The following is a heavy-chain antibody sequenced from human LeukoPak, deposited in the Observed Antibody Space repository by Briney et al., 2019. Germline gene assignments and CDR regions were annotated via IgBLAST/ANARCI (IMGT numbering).Heavy chain of an antibody. CDR2: MYNNGNT. J-gene: IGHJ4*02. CDR1: GLTVSSKY. D-gene: IGHD4-17*01. CDR3: ARVGGDRVAY. V-gene: IGHV3-53*01. Sequence: EGSLRLSCAASGLTVSSKYMSWVRRAPGKGLEWVSVMYNNGNTHYADSVKGRFTISRNNAMNTLYLQMNSLRPEDTAVYYCARVGGDRVAYWGQGTLVTVSS.